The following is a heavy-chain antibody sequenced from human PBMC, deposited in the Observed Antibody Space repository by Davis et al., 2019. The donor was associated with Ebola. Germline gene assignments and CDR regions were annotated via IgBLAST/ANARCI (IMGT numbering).Heavy chain of an antibody. CDR1: GFTFSSYG. J-gene: IGHJ6*03. CDR3: AKAHRGSYGGNSYYYYYMDV. Sequence: PGGSLRLSCAASGFTFSSYGMHWVRQAPGKGLEWVAVISYDGSNKYYADSVKGRFTISRDNSKNTLYLQMNSLRAEDTAVYYCAKAHRGSYGGNSYYYYYMDVWGKGTTVTVSS. D-gene: IGHD4-23*01. CDR2: ISYDGSNK. V-gene: IGHV3-30*18.